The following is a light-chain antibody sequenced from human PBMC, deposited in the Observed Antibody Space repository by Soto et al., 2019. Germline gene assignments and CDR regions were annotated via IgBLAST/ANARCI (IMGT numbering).Light chain of an antibody. CDR2: GAS. CDR1: HSVSSK. CDR3: QQYNDWPPQLT. Sequence: EIVMTQSPATLSVSVGERATLSCRASHSVSSKLAWYQQKPGQAPRLLIYGASTRATDIPARFSGSGSGTEFTLTISSLQSEDFALYYCQQYNDWPPQLTFGGGTKVEIK. V-gene: IGKV3-15*01. J-gene: IGKJ4*01.